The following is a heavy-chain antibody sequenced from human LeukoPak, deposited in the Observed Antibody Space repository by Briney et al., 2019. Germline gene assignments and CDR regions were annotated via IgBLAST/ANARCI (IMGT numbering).Heavy chain of an antibody. V-gene: IGHV3-7*01. CDR1: GFTFSSYW. Sequence: GGSLRLSCAASGFTFSSYWMSWMRQAPGKGLEWVANIKYDGDEEYYVDSVRGRFTISRDNAKNSLYLQLNSLRVEDTAVYYCKSGGAAPGSFDYWGQGTLVTVSP. CDR2: IKYDGDEE. J-gene: IGHJ4*02. D-gene: IGHD1-1*01. CDR3: KSGGAAPGSFDY.